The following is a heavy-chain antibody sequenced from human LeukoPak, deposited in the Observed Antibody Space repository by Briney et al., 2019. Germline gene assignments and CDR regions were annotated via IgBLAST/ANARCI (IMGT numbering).Heavy chain of an antibody. CDR3: AKQVFGSSGSFYHFDY. D-gene: IGHD3-22*01. Sequence: PGGSLRLSCAASGFSFSSYAMSWVRQATGKGLEWVSSISDSGGRTYFADSVNGRFTISRDNSKNTLYLQLDSLRAEDTAVYYCAKQVFGSSGSFYHFDYWGQGALVTVSS. CDR1: GFSFSSYA. V-gene: IGHV3-23*01. CDR2: ISDSGGRT. J-gene: IGHJ4*02.